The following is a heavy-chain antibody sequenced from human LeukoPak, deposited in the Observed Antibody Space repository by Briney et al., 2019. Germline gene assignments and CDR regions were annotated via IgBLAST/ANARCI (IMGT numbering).Heavy chain of an antibody. J-gene: IGHJ5*02. CDR1: GFTFGAYT. CDR3: ARAVSASWFDL. V-gene: IGHV3-21*01. D-gene: IGHD6-25*01. Sequence: PGGSLRLSCAASGFTFGAYTMNWVRQAPGKGLEGISSISSSSRDIYHADSVKGRFTFSRDNAKNSLYLQMNSLRAEDTAVYYCARAVSASWFDLWGQGTLVTVSS. CDR2: ISSSSRDI.